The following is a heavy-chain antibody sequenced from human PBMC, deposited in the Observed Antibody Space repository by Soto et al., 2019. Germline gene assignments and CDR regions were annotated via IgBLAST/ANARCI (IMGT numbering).Heavy chain of an antibody. CDR2: IYPGDSDT. Sequence: GESLKISCKGSGYSFTSYWIGWVRQMPGKGLEWMGIIYPGDSDTRYSPSFQGQVTISADKSISTAYLQWSSLKASDTAMYYCARSITYYYGSGSYHLWGQGTLVTVSS. CDR3: ARSITYYYGSGSYHL. J-gene: IGHJ4*02. D-gene: IGHD3-10*01. V-gene: IGHV5-51*01. CDR1: GYSFTSYW.